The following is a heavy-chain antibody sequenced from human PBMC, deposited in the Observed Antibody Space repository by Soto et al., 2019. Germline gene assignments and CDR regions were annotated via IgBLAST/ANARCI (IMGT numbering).Heavy chain of an antibody. D-gene: IGHD6-19*01. CDR2: INAGNGNT. CDR1: GYTFTGYA. V-gene: IGHV1-3*05. Sequence: QVQLVQSGAEEKKPGASVKVSCKASGYTFTGYAMHWVRQAPGQRLEWMGWINAGNGNTKYSQKFQGRVTITRDTAASTAYMEVSSLRSEDTAVYYCARAVAVPVDFDYWGQGTLVTVSS. J-gene: IGHJ4*02. CDR3: ARAVAVPVDFDY.